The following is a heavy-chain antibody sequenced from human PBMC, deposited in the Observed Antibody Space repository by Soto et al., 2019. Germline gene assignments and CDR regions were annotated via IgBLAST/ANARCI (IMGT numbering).Heavy chain of an antibody. J-gene: IGHJ4*02. CDR2: SHQSGNT. Sequence: QVQLQESGPGLVKPSGTLSLTCAVSGVSIGSHDWWTWVRQPPGKGLEWIGESHQSGNTNYNSSLESRVTISLDKSKHHFSLQPSSVTVADTAVYYCATRDTGRVYWGQGTLVTVSS. CDR3: ATRDTGRVY. CDR1: GVSIGSHDW. D-gene: IGHD5-18*01. V-gene: IGHV4-4*02.